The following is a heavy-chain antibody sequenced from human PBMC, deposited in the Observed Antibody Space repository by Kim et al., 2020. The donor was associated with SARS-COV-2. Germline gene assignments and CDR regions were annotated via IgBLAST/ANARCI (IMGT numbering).Heavy chain of an antibody. Sequence: GGSLRLSCAASGFTFSSYSMNWVRQAPGKGLEWVSSISSSSSYIYYADSVKGRFTISRDNAKNSLYLQMNSLRAEDTAVYYCAREVTELTGDVWGQGTTVTVSS. CDR1: GFTFSSYS. CDR2: ISSSSSYI. D-gene: IGHD2-21*01. J-gene: IGHJ6*02. V-gene: IGHV3-21*01. CDR3: AREVTELTGDV.